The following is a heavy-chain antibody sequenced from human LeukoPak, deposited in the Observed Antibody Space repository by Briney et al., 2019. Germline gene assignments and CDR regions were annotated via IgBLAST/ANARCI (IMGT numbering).Heavy chain of an antibody. Sequence: SETLSLTCTVSGGSISSGGYYWSWIRQPPGKGLEWIGYIYHSGSTYYNPSLKSRVTISVDRSKNQFSLKLSSVTAADTAVYYCAGGMVRGVIHPYYYYGMDVWGQGTTVTVSS. V-gene: IGHV4-30-2*01. CDR1: GGSISSGGYY. J-gene: IGHJ6*02. CDR3: AGGMVRGVIHPYYYYGMDV. D-gene: IGHD3-10*01. CDR2: IYHSGST.